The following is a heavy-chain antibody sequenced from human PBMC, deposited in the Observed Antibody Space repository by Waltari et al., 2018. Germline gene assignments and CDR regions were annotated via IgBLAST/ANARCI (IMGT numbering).Heavy chain of an antibody. D-gene: IGHD5-18*01. Sequence: QVQLQESGPGLVKPSQTLSLHCTVSGGSISRGSSHRSWNRQPAGTGLEWIGRIYTSGSTNYNPSLKSRVTISVDTSKNQFSLKLSSVTAADTAVYYCARVDTAMGWVIDYWGQGTLVTVSS. V-gene: IGHV4-61*02. J-gene: IGHJ4*02. CDR1: GGSISRGSSH. CDR3: ARVDTAMGWVIDY. CDR2: IYTSGST.